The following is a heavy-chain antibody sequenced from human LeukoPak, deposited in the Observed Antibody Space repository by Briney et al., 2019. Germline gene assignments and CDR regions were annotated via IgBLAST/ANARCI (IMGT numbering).Heavy chain of an antibody. J-gene: IGHJ4*02. D-gene: IGHD1-14*01. CDR2: IFFRSKWYN. CDR3: TRGNYNALDY. V-gene: IGHV6-1*01. CDR1: GDSVSSNSAA. Sequence: SQTLSLTCGISGDSVSSNSAAGNWIRQSPSRGLEWLGRIFFRSKWYNDYAVSVQGRISINPDTSKNQFSLQLNSVTPEDTAIYYCTRGNYNALDYWGQGTLVTVSS.